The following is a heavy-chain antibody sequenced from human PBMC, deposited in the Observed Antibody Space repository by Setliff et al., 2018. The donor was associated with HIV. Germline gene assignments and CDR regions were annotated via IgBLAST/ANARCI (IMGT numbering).Heavy chain of an antibody. CDR2: IYYSGST. J-gene: IGHJ6*03. CDR1: GGSISRGGYY. Sequence: ASETLSLTCTVSGGSISRGGYYWSWIRQHPGKGLEWIGYIYYSGSTYHNPSLKSRVTISIDTSKNQFSLKLNSVTAADTAVYYCARSPPTTFWSGYTYYYYMDVWGKGTTVTVSS. V-gene: IGHV4-31*02. CDR3: ARSPPTTFWSGYTYYYYMDV. D-gene: IGHD3-3*01.